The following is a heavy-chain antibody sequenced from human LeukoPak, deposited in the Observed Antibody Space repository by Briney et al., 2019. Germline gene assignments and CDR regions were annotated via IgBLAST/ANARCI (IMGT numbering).Heavy chain of an antibody. CDR3: ARSRIFGVAPTGY. Sequence: GASVKVSCKASGYTFTNYGITWVRQAPEQGLEWMGWMNPNSGNTGYAQKFQGRVTITRNTSISTAYMELSSLRSEDTAVYYCARSRIFGVAPTGYWGQGTLVTVSS. J-gene: IGHJ4*02. CDR2: MNPNSGNT. CDR1: GYTFTNYG. D-gene: IGHD3-3*01. V-gene: IGHV1-8*03.